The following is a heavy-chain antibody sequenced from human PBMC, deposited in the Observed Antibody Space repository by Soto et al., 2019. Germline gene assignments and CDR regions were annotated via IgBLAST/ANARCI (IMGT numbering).Heavy chain of an antibody. V-gene: IGHV3-23*01. D-gene: IGHD3-3*01. J-gene: IGHJ3*02. CDR2: ISGSGGST. CDR3: AKDSRFLEWLLEGGLVFDAFDI. Sequence: EVQLLESGGGLVQPGGSLRLSCAASGFTFSSYAMSWVRQAPGKGLEWVSAISGSGGSTYYADSVKGRFNISRDKSKNTLYLQMNSLRAEDTAVYYCAKDSRFLEWLLEGGLVFDAFDIWGQGTMVTVSS. CDR1: GFTFSSYA.